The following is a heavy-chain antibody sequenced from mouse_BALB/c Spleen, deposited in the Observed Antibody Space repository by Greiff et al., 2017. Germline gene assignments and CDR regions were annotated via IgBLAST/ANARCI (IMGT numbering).Heavy chain of an antibody. D-gene: IGHD2-3*01. V-gene: IGHV5-17*02. CDR2: ISSGSSTI. Sequence: EVMLVESGGGLVQPGGSRKLSCAASGFTFSSFGMHWVRQAPEKGLEWVAYISSGSSTIYYADTVKGRFTISRDNPKNTLFLQMTSLRSEDTAMYYCARDGYPRAMDYWGQGTSVTVSS. CDR3: ARDGYPRAMDY. CDR1: GFTFSSFG. J-gene: IGHJ4*01.